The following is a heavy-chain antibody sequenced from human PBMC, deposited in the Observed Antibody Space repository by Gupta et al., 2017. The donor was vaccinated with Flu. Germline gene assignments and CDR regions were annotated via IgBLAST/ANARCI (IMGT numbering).Heavy chain of an antibody. CDR3: ARDGLPHPPIVGDSVDWSVIDGWSWFDP. V-gene: IGHV1-69*08. CDR1: GGTFSSYT. Sequence: QVQLVQSGAEVKKPGSSVKVSCKASGGTFSSYTISWVRQAPGQGLEWLGRIIPILGIANYAQKFQGRVTITADKSTSTAYMELSSLRSEDTAVYYCARDGLPHPPIVGDSVDWSVIDGWSWFDPWGQGTLVTVSS. J-gene: IGHJ5*02. D-gene: IGHD2-15*01. CDR2: IIPILGIA.